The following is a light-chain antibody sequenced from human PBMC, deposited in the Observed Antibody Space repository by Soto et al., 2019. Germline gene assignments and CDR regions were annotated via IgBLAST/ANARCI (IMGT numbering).Light chain of an antibody. J-gene: IGLJ3*02. V-gene: IGLV2-14*03. CDR2: DVA. Sequence: QSALTQPASVSGSPGQSIAISCTGTSSDVGDYNYVSWYQQHPGKAPKLIIYDVAKWPSGVSDRFSGSKSGSTASLTISGVQAEDEAYYYCSSYSISSTRVFGGGTKLTVL. CDR3: SSYSISSTRV. CDR1: SSDVGDYNY.